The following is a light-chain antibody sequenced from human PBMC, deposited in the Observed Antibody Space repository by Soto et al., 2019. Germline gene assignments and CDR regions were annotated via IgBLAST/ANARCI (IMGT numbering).Light chain of an antibody. J-gene: IGKJ5*01. CDR2: LGS. CDR3: QQYGSAPNA. V-gene: IGKV2-28*01. CDR1: QTLLHSNGYNY. Sequence: DIVMTQSPLSLPVTPGEPASISCRSSQTLLHSNGYNYLDWYLQKPGQSPQLLIYLGSSRAAGGPDRFSGSGSGTDFALTISRREPEDFAVYDCQQYGSAPNAFGQGTRLEI.